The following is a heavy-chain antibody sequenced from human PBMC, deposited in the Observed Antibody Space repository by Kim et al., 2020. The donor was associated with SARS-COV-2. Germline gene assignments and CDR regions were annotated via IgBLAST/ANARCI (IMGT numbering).Heavy chain of an antibody. CDR3: ARRGVIVTGEGPYYYYGMDV. Sequence: SQTLSLTCAISGDSVSSNSAAWNWIRQSPSRGLEWLGRTYYRSKWYNDSAVSVKSRITINPDTSKNQFSLQLNSVTPEDTAVYYCARRGVIVTGEGPYYYYGMDVWGQGTPGPVSS. CDR1: GDSVSSNSAA. D-gene: IGHD3-16*02. V-gene: IGHV6-1*01. CDR2: TYYRSKWYN. J-gene: IGHJ6*02.